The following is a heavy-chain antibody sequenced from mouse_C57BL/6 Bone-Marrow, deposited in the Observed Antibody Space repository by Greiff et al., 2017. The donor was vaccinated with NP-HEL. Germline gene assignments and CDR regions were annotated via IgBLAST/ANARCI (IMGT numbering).Heavy chain of an antibody. V-gene: IGHV5-15*01. J-gene: IGHJ3*01. D-gene: IGHD2-2*01. Sequence: EVQVVESGGGLVQPGGSLKLSCAASGFTFSDYGMAWVRQAPRKGPEWVAFISNLAYSIYYADTVTGRFTISRENAKNTLYLEMSSLRSEDTAMYYCARLYGYGFAYWGQGTLVTVSA. CDR3: ARLYGYGFAY. CDR2: ISNLAYSI. CDR1: GFTFSDYG.